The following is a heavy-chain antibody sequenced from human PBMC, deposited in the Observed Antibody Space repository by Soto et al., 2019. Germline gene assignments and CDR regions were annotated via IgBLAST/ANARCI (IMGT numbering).Heavy chain of an antibody. Sequence: QVQLVQSGAEVKKPGSSVKVSCKASGGTFSSYTISWVLQAPGQGLEWMGRIVPILGIPNYAQKFQGRVTITADKSTSTAYMELSSLRSEDTAVYYCARMRGSYGMDVRGQGTTVIVSS. D-gene: IGHD1-1*01. CDR1: GGTFSSYT. V-gene: IGHV1-69*02. CDR2: IVPILGIP. J-gene: IGHJ6*02. CDR3: ARMRGSYGMDV.